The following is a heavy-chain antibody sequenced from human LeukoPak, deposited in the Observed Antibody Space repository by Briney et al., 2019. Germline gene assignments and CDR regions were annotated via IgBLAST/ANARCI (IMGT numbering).Heavy chain of an antibody. Sequence: GGSLRLSCAASGFTLSSYWMSWVRQAPGKGLEWVANIKQDGSEKYYVDSVKGRFTISRDNAKNSLYLQMNSLRAEDTAVYYCAREQQLDYWGQGTLVTVSS. CDR2: IKQDGSEK. D-gene: IGHD6-13*01. CDR3: AREQQLDY. CDR1: GFTLSSYW. J-gene: IGHJ4*02. V-gene: IGHV3-7*01.